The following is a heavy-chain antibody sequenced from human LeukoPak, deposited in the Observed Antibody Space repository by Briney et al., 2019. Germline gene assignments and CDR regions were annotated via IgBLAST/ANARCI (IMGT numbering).Heavy chain of an antibody. D-gene: IGHD3-10*01. CDR3: ARSVSAMIRGAPYY. J-gene: IGHJ4*02. V-gene: IGHV3-66*01. CDR2: IYSGGST. Sequence: GGPLRLSCAASEFTVTTNHMTWVRQAPGKGLGWGSVIYSGGSTYYADSVKGRFTISRDNSKNTLYLQMNSLRAEDTAVYYCARSVSAMIRGAPYYWGQGRLVTVAS. CDR1: EFTVTTNH.